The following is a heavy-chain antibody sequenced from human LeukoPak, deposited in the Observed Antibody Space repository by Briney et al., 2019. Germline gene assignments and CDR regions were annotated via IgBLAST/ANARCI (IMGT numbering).Heavy chain of an antibody. D-gene: IGHD6-13*01. Sequence: GGSLRLSCAASGFTFRSYAMHWVRQAPGKGLEWVAVIAYDGTNEYYADSVKGRFTISRDNSKNTLYLQMNSLRPEDTAVYYCARGAYSSSWLNFDYRGQGTLVTVSS. V-gene: IGHV3-30*04. CDR1: GFTFRSYA. J-gene: IGHJ4*02. CDR2: IAYDGTNE. CDR3: ARGAYSSSWLNFDY.